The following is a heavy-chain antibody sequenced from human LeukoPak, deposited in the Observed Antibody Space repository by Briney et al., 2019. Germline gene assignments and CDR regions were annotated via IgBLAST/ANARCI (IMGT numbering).Heavy chain of an antibody. CDR3: ASGYYDSGGYSVGY. D-gene: IGHD3-22*01. CDR1: GFTFSSYA. Sequence: GGSLRLSCAASGFTFSSYAMSWVRQAPGKGLEWVSAISGSGGSTYYADSVKGRFTISRDNAKNSLYLQMNSLRAEDTAVYYCASGYYDSGGYSVGYWGQGTLVTVSS. CDR2: ISGSGGST. V-gene: IGHV3-23*01. J-gene: IGHJ4*02.